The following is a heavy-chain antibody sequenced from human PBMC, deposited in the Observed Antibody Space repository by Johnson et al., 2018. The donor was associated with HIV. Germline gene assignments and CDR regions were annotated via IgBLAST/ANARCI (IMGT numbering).Heavy chain of an antibody. CDR1: GFSFCIYG. D-gene: IGHD3-22*01. Sequence: QVQLVESGGGVAEPGRSLILACAVSGFSFCIYGMHWVREAPGKGLAGAAVISYDGSNKYYADSVQGRITIFRDNSKNTLYLHMKSLRGEEPAVHYCAKVSIVVGSRGAFDNWGQGTMVTVSS. V-gene: IGHV3-30*18. CDR2: ISYDGSNK. J-gene: IGHJ3*02. CDR3: AKVSIVVGSRGAFDN.